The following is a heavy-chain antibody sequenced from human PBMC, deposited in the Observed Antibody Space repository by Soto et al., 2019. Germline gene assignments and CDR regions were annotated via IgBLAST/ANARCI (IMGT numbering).Heavy chain of an antibody. CDR1: GFTFSTYW. Sequence: GGSLRLSCAASGFTFSTYWMSWVRQAPGKGLEWVANIDPDGSQKYYVDSVKGRFTISRDNAKNSLYLQMNSLRAEDTAVCYCARDMGPSGAYGYWGQGTPVTVSS. CDR3: ARDMGPSGAYGY. J-gene: IGHJ4*02. D-gene: IGHD1-26*01. CDR2: IDPDGSQK. V-gene: IGHV3-7*03.